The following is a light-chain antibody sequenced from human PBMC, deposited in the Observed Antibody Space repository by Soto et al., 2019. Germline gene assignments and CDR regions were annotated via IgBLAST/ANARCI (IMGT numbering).Light chain of an antibody. J-gene: IGKJ1*01. CDR1: QSLSRF. CDR2: DAS. CDR3: QQYNNWPWT. V-gene: IGKV3-11*01. Sequence: EIVLTQSPATLSLSPGERATLSCRASQSLSRFLVWYQQKPGQAPRLLIYDASNRATGVPARFSGSGSGTDFTLTISSLQSEDFAVYYCQQYNNWPWTFGQGTKVDIK.